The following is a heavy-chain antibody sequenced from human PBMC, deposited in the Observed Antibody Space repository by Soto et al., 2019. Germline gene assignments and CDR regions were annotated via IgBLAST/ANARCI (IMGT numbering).Heavy chain of an antibody. D-gene: IGHD1-26*01. CDR1: GYSFTTYW. CDR2: IYPSESDT. J-gene: IGHJ4*02. CDR3: VRSATRSGRFSDY. Sequence: GESLKISYKGSGYSFTTYWIGWVLQMPGEGLEWMGVIYPSESDTRYSPSCRGQVTISADKSITTAYLQWSSLKASDTAMYYCVRSATRSGRFSDYWGQGTLVTVSS. V-gene: IGHV5-51*01.